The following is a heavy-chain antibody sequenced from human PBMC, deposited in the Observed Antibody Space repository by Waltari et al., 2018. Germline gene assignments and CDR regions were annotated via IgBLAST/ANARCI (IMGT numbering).Heavy chain of an antibody. Sequence: QVQLVQSGAEVKKPGASVKVSCKASGYTFTSYYMHWVRQAPGQGLEWMGIINPSGGSTSYEQKCQGRVTMTRDTSTSTVYMELSSLRSEDTAVYYCARVSSGYEDYYYYYGMDVWGQGTTVTVSS. J-gene: IGHJ6*02. CDR1: GYTFTSYY. CDR3: ARVSSGYEDYYYYYGMDV. D-gene: IGHD5-12*01. V-gene: IGHV1-46*01. CDR2: INPSGGST.